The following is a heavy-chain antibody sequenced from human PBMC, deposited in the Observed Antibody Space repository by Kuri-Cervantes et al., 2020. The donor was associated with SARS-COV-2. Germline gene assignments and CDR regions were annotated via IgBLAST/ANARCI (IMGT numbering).Heavy chain of an antibody. CDR3: TRDRRRYSGDTSHFYMDV. V-gene: IGHV3-48*01. D-gene: IGHD5-12*01. CDR1: GFTFRSSH. Sequence: GESLKISCAASGFTFRSSHMNWVRQAPGKGLEWISSISDWSLNIYYADSVKGRFNISRDNAKNLLFLQMNSLRVEDTAVYYCTRDRRRYSGDTSHFYMDVWGTGTTVTVSS. CDR2: ISDWSLNI. J-gene: IGHJ6*03.